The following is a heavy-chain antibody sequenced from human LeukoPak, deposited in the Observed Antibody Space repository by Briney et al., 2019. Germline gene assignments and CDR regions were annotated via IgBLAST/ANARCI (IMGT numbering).Heavy chain of an antibody. V-gene: IGHV1-46*01. CDR2: FNPSGGST. Sequence: ASVKVSCKASGYTFTSYYIHWVRQAPGQVLEWMGIFNPSGGSTSYAQKFQGRVTMTRDTSTSTVYMELSSLRSEDTAVYYCARAATYYDSNQTFDYWGQGTLVTVSS. J-gene: IGHJ4*02. CDR3: ARAATYYDSNQTFDY. CDR1: GYTFTSYY. D-gene: IGHD3-22*01.